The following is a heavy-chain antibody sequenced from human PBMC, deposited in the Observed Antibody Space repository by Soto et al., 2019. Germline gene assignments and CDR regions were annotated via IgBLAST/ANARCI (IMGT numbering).Heavy chain of an antibody. CDR2: INAGGGYT. V-gene: IGHV1-46*01. CDR1: GYIFTNYY. J-gene: IGHJ4*02. D-gene: IGHD5-12*01. CDR3: ARVSGYYLPDY. Sequence: ASVKVSCKASGYIFTNYYIHWVRQAPGQGLEWMGTINAGGGYTTYAQRFQGRVTMTRDTSTSTVSMELSSLRSEDTAVYYCARVSGYYLPDYWGQGTLVTVSS.